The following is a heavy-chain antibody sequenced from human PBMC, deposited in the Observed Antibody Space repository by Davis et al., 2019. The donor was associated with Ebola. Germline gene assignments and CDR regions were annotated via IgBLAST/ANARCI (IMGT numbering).Heavy chain of an antibody. J-gene: IGHJ4*02. D-gene: IGHD2-21*02. V-gene: IGHV3-7*03. CDR3: AKANCGGDCYPYYFDY. CDR1: GFTFSSYW. CDR2: IKQDGSEK. Sequence: PGGSLRLSCAASGFTFSSYWMHWVRQAPGKGLEWVANIKQDGSEKYYVDSVKGRFTISRDNSKNTLYLQMNSLRAEDTAVYYCAKANCGGDCYPYYFDYWGQGTLVTVSS.